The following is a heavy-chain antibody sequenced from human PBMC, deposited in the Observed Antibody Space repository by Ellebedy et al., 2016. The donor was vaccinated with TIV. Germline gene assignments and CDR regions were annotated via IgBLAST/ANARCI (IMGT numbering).Heavy chain of an antibody. Sequence: SETLSLTXTVSTGSISSYYWSWIRQPPGKGLEWIGYIYPSGSVTYNPSLKSRVTISVDTSKNQFSLKLTSVTAADTAVYYCASSRITLVRGVIMVEYFQHWGQGTLVAVSS. CDR1: TGSISSYY. J-gene: IGHJ1*01. CDR3: ASSRITLVRGVIMVEYFQH. D-gene: IGHD3-10*01. V-gene: IGHV4-59*01. CDR2: IYPSGSV.